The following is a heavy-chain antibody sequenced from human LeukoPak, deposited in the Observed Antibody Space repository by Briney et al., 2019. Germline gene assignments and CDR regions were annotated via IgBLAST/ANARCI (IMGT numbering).Heavy chain of an antibody. V-gene: IGHV3-7*01. D-gene: IGHD3-3*01. CDR2: IKQDGSEK. CDR3: ARDKLFGVVMPHKFYGMDV. CDR1: GFRFSSHW. J-gene: IGHJ6*02. Sequence: GGSLRLSCAASGFRFSSHWMNWVRQGPGKGLEWVAKIKQDGSEKKYLDSVMGRFTISRDNAKNSLYLQMNSLRVEDTAVYYCARDKLFGVVMPHKFYGMDVWGQGTTVTVSS.